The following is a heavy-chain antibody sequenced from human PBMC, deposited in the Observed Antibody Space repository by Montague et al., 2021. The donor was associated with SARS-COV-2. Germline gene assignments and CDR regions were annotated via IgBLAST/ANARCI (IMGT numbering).Heavy chain of an antibody. CDR3: ATEMPAYDVFDI. J-gene: IGHJ3*02. CDR2: IYNTGRT. CDR1: GGSVTSGDYY. D-gene: IGHD2-2*01. V-gene: IGHV4-61*08. Sequence: SETLSLTCTVSGGSVTSGDYYWTWIRQPPGKGLEWIGYIYNTGRTXYNPSLKSRVTILMDTSKNQFSLKVDSVSAADTAVYYCATEMPAYDVFDIWGQGTMVTVSS.